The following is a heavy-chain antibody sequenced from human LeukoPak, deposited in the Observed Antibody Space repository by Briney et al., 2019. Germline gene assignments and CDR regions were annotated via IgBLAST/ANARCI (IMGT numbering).Heavy chain of an antibody. J-gene: IGHJ6*03. CDR3: VKGTTPVHGGYMDV. Sequence: PGRSLRLSSAASGFSFDGYAMHWVRQAPEKGLEWVAGIRYNSENIGYGDSVKGRFTISRDDAKNTLYLQMDSLRAEDTALYYCVKGTTPVHGGYMDVWGKGTTVTVSS. CDR2: IRYNSENI. D-gene: IGHD4-23*01. V-gene: IGHV3-9*01. CDR1: GFSFDGYA.